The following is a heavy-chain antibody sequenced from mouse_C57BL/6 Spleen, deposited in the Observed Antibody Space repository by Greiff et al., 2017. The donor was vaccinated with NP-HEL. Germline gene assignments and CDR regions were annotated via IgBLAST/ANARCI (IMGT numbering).Heavy chain of an antibody. CDR3: AREGTTGNDY. V-gene: IGHV1-50*01. Sequence: QVQLQQPGAELVKPGASVKLSCKASGYTFTSYWMQWVKQRPGQGLEWIGEIDPSDSYTNYNQKFKGKATLTVDTSSNTAYMQLSSLTSEDSAVYYCAREGTTGNDYWGQGTTLTVSS. D-gene: IGHD1-1*01. CDR1: GYTFTSYW. CDR2: IDPSDSYT. J-gene: IGHJ2*01.